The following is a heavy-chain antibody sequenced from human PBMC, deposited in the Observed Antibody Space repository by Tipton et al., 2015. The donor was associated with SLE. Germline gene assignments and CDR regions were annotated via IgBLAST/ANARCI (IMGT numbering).Heavy chain of an antibody. V-gene: IGHV4-34*01. CDR3: ARGEEGIAAAGHFDY. Sequence: TLSLTCAVYGGSFSGYFWSWIRQPPGKGLEWIGEINHSGSTNYNPSLKSRVTISVDTSKNQFSLKLSSVTAADTAVYYCARGEEGIAAAGHFDYWGQGTLVTVSS. CDR1: GGSFSGYF. J-gene: IGHJ4*02. D-gene: IGHD6-13*01. CDR2: INHSGST.